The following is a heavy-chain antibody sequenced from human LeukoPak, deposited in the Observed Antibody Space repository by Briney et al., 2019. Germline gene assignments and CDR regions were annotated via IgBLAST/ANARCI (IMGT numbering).Heavy chain of an antibody. D-gene: IGHD7-27*01. Sequence: ASVKVSCKVSGYTLTELSMHWVRQAPGKGLEWMGGFDPEDGETIYAQKFQGRVTMTEDTSTDTAYMELSSLRSEDTAVYYCATVSRDLGWFDPWGQGTLVTVPS. CDR1: GYTLTELS. V-gene: IGHV1-24*01. CDR3: ATVSRDLGWFDP. CDR2: FDPEDGET. J-gene: IGHJ5*02.